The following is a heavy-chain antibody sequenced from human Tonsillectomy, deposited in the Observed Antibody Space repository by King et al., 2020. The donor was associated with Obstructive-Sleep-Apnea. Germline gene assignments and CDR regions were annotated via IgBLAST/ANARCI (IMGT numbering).Heavy chain of an antibody. D-gene: IGHD3-16*01. CDR3: ARARGGSYYDY. Sequence: QLVQSGAEVKKPGASVKVSCKASGYTFTTYYMHWVRQAPGQGLEWMVLINPSGGSTSYAQKFQGRVTMTRDTSTSTVYMELSSLRSEDTAVYYCARARGGSYYDYWGQGTLVTVSS. CDR2: INPSGGST. V-gene: IGHV1-46*01. CDR1: GYTFTTYY. J-gene: IGHJ4*02.